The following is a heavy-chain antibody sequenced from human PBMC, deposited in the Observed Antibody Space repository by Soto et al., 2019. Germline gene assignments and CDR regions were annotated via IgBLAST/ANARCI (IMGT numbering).Heavy chain of an antibody. CDR3: ARSSAVITTLGYFDY. CDR1: GGSISGSSYY. V-gene: IGHV4-39*01. J-gene: IGHJ4*02. CDR2: IYYSGST. Sequence: ASETLSLTCTVSGGSISGSSYYWGWIRQPPGKGLEWIGSIYYSGSTYYNPSLKSRVTISVDTSKNQFSLKLSSVTAADTAVYYCARSSAVITTLGYFDYWGQGTLVTVSS. D-gene: IGHD3-22*01.